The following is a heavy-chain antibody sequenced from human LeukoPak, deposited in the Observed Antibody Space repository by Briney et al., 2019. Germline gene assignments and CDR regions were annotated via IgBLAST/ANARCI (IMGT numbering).Heavy chain of an antibody. J-gene: IGHJ3*02. CDR2: IKQDTSEK. CDR1: GFTFSRYW. D-gene: IGHD4-23*01. Sequence: GGSLGLSCAASGFTFSRYWMSWVRQAPGKGLEWVANIKQDTSEKYYVDSVEGRFTISRDNAKNSLYLQMNSLRAEDTAVYYCARDGPTAVEGPRAFDIWGQGTMVTVSS. V-gene: IGHV3-7*01. CDR3: ARDGPTAVEGPRAFDI.